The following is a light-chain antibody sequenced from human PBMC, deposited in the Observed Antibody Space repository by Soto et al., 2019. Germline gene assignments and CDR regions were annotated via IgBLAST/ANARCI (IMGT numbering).Light chain of an antibody. Sequence: QSALTQPASVSGSPGQSITISCTGTSNDVGGYNYVSWYQQHPGKAPKLMIYDVGNRPSGVSNRFSGSKSGNTASLTISGLQADDEADYFCSSYTSSTTLGVFGGGTQLTVL. J-gene: IGLJ2*01. V-gene: IGLV2-14*03. CDR3: SSYTSSTTLGV. CDR2: DVG. CDR1: SNDVGGYNY.